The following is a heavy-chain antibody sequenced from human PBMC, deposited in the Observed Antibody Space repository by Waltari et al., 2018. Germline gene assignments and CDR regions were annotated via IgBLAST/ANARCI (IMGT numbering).Heavy chain of an antibody. CDR2: ISYDSSRV. CDR1: GFHSGDYG. CDR3: AKGGIVGTVGPYYVDI. V-gene: IGHV3-33*03. J-gene: IGHJ6*03. Sequence: QGQLVESGGGVLQPGGSLTLTCAASGFHSGDYGMHWVRQAPGKGLEWLAFISYDSSRVYNADSIAGRFSISRDGAQKTVQIRLTSLRVNDTAVYYCAKGGIVGTVGPYYVDIWGRGTSVFVSS. D-gene: IGHD2-21*01.